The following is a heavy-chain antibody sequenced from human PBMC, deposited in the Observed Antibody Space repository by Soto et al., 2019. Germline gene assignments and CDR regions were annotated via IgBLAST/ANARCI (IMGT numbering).Heavy chain of an antibody. CDR3: AKDQLRGVRGVITYYYGMDV. Sequence: QVQLVESGGGVVQPGRSLRLSCAASGFTFSSYGMHWVRQAPGKGLEWVAVISYDGSNKYYADSVKGRFTISRDNSKNTRYLQMNSLRAEDTAVYYCAKDQLRGVRGVITYYYGMDVWGQGTKVTVSS. CDR2: ISYDGSNK. CDR1: GFTFSSYG. V-gene: IGHV3-30*18. D-gene: IGHD3-10*01. J-gene: IGHJ6*02.